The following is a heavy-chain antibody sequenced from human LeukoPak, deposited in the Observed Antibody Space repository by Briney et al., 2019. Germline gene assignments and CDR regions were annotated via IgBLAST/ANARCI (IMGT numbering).Heavy chain of an antibody. V-gene: IGHV1-18*01. CDR2: ISAYNGNT. J-gene: IGHJ4*02. D-gene: IGHD6-13*01. CDR1: GYTFTSYG. Sequence: ASVKVSCKASGYTFTSYGISWVRQAPGQGLEWMGWISAYNGNTNYAQKLQGRVTMTTDTSTSTAYMELRSLRSDDTAVYYCARRYSSSLRGPSFDYWGQGTLVTVSS. CDR3: ARRYSSSLRGPSFDY.